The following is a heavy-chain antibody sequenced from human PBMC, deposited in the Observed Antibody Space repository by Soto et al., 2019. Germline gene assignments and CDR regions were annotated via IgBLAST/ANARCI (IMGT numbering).Heavy chain of an antibody. Sequence: QVQLVQSGAEVKKPGSSVKVSCKASGGSFGNSAINWVRQTPGQGIEWLGGFIPVYRTLNYAQKFQGSVTITADESTGTVYMPLSSLASDATAVYYCATGVIWIGYFTVDSWGQGTRGTVSS. CDR2: FIPVYRTL. V-gene: IGHV1-69*01. CDR3: ATGVIWIGYFTVDS. CDR1: GGSFGNSA. D-gene: IGHD3-3*01. J-gene: IGHJ4*02.